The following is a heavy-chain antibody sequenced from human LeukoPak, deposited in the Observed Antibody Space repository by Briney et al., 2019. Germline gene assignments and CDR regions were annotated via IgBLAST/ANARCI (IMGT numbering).Heavy chain of an antibody. Sequence: GRSLRLSCAASGFTFNTYGMHWVRQAPGKGLEWVAVISYDGRNKYYADSVKGRFTISRDNSKNTLYLQMNSLRAEDTAVYYCAKDLEVAAAGTWGSIDYWGQGTLVTVSA. J-gene: IGHJ4*02. D-gene: IGHD6-13*01. CDR1: GFTFNTYG. CDR3: AKDLEVAAAGTWGSIDY. CDR2: ISYDGRNK. V-gene: IGHV3-30*18.